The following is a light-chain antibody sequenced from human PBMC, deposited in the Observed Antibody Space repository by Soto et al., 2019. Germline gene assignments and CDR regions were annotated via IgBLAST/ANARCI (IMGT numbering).Light chain of an antibody. CDR3: QQYESYSAT. Sequence: DIQMTQFPSTLSASIGDTITITCRASQSVSGWLAWYQQKPGKAPKLLIYDVSSLRKGVPLRFSGSGSGTEFTLTIVSLQADDFATYYRQQYESYSATFGQGTKVEVE. CDR2: DVS. CDR1: QSVSGW. J-gene: IGKJ1*01. V-gene: IGKV1-5*01.